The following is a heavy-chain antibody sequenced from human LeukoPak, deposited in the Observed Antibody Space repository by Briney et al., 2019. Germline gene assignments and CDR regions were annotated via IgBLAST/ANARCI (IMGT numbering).Heavy chain of an antibody. D-gene: IGHD2-21*01. CDR1: GFIFSNYW. CDR2: IRYDGSNK. V-gene: IGHV3-30*02. CDR3: ARDLVVKKYNWFDP. J-gene: IGHJ5*02. Sequence: PGGSLRLSCAASGFIFSNYWMSWVRQAPGKGLEWVAFIRYDGSNKYYADSVKGRFTISRDNSKNTLYLQMNSLRAEDTAVYYCARDLVVKKYNWFDPWGQGTLVTVSS.